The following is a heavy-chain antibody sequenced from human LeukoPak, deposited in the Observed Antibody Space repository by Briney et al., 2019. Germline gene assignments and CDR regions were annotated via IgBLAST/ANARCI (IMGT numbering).Heavy chain of an antibody. V-gene: IGHV3-23*01. D-gene: IGHD2-2*01. CDR1: GFAFSTYA. CDR3: AKERTSEGYFDY. CDR2: ISGSGDRT. J-gene: IGHJ4*02. Sequence: PGGSLRPSCAASGFAFSTYAMSWVRQAPGKGLEWVSAISGSGDRTYYTDSVKDRFSISRDNSKNTLYLQMNSLRAEDTAVYYCAKERTSEGYFDYWGQGTLVTVSS.